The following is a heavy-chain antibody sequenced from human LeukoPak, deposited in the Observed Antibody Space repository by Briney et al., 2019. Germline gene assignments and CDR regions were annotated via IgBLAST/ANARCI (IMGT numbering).Heavy chain of an antibody. J-gene: IGHJ4*02. CDR3: AKVHTLASPLGGFDY. CDR2: IIPIFGTA. CDR1: GGTFSSYA. Sequence: RASVKVSCKASGGTFSSYAISWVRQAPGQGLEWMGGIIPIFGTANYAQKFQGRVTITTDESTSTAYMELSSLRSEDTAVYYCAKVHTLASPLGGFDYWGQGTLVTVSS. D-gene: IGHD3-16*01. V-gene: IGHV1-69*05.